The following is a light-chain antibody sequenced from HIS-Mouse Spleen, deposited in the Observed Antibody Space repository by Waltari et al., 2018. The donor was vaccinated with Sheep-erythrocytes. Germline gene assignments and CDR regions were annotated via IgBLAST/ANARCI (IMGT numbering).Light chain of an antibody. V-gene: IGKV4-1*01. Sequence: DIVMTQSPDSLAVSLGERATINCKSSQSVLYSSNNKNYLAWYQQKPGQPPKLLIYWASTRESGVPYRFSGSGYGTDFTLHISSLQAEDVAVYYCQQYYSTLTFGGGTKVEIK. J-gene: IGKJ4*01. CDR2: WAS. CDR3: QQYYSTLT. CDR1: QSVLYSSNNKNY.